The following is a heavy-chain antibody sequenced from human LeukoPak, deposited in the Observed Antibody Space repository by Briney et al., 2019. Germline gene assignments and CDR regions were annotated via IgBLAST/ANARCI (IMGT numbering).Heavy chain of an antibody. Sequence: PGGSLRLSCAASGFTFSSYSINWVRQAPRKGLELVSFISSSGSTMYYAASVRGRFTISGDNAKNSLYLQLIRPTAETAVVYYCARENFGDVFDYWGQGTLVTVSS. D-gene: IGHD4-17*01. CDR3: ARENFGDVFDY. CDR1: GFTFSSYS. V-gene: IGHV3-48*01. J-gene: IGHJ4*02. CDR2: ISSSGSTM.